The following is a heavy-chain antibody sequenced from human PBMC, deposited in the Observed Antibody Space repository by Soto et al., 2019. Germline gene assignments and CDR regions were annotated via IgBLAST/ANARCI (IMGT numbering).Heavy chain of an antibody. V-gene: IGHV4-34*01. CDR2: INHSGST. CDR1: GGSFSGYY. CDR3: ARDIGGSSLAY. Sequence: TSETLSLTCAVYGGSFSGYYWSWIRQPPGKGLEWIGEINHSGSTNYNPSLKSRVTISVDTSKNQFSLKLSSVTAADTAVYYCARDIGGSSLAYWGQGTLVTVSS. J-gene: IGHJ4*02. D-gene: IGHD6-6*01.